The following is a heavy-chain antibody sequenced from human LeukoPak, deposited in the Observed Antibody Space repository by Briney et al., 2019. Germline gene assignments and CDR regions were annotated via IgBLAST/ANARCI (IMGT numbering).Heavy chain of an antibody. CDR3: ARAVGSGSYSP. V-gene: IGHV3-53*01. D-gene: IGHD3-10*01. CDR2: INGDGDIT. J-gene: IGHJ5*02. CDR1: GFTVSSNY. Sequence: PGGSLRLSCAASGFTVSSNYMSWVRQAPGKGLEWVSLINGDGDITYYADSVKGRFSIAGDNSKNSLYLQMNSLRAEDTAVYYCARAVGSGSYSPWGQGTLVTVSS.